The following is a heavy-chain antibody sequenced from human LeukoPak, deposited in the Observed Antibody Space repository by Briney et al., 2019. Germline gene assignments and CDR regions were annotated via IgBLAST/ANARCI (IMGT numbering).Heavy chain of an antibody. J-gene: IGHJ6*02. CDR2: ISAYNGNT. Sequence: ASVKVSCMASGYTFTSYGISWVRQAPGQGLEWMGWISAYNGNTNYAQKLQGRVTKTTDTSTSTAYMELRSLRSDDTAVYYCARDRGKIYYDILTGYYRGGNGMDVWGQGTTVTVSS. V-gene: IGHV1-18*01. CDR1: GYTFTSYG. CDR3: ARDRGKIYYDILTGYYRGGNGMDV. D-gene: IGHD3-9*01.